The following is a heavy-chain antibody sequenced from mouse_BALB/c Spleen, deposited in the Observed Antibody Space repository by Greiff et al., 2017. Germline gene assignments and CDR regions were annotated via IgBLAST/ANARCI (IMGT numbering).Heavy chain of an antibody. D-gene: IGHD1-1*01. J-gene: IGHJ1*01. CDR1: GFTFSSYA. CDR2: ISSGGST. CDR3: ARCYGSSYSWYFDV. Sequence: EVMLVESGGGLVKPGGSLKLSCAASGFTFSSYAMSWVRQTPEKRLEWVASISSGGSTYYPDSVKGRFTISRDNARNILYLQMSSLRSEDTAMYYCARCYGSSYSWYFDVWGAGTTVTVSS. V-gene: IGHV5-6-5*01.